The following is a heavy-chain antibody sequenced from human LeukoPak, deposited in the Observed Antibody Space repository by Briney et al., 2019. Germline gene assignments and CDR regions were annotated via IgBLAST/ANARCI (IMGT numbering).Heavy chain of an antibody. Sequence: ASVKVSCKASGYTFTSYDINWVRQATGQGLEWMGWMNPNSGNTGYAQKFQGRVTLTRNTSISTAYMELSSLRSEDAAVYYCAREALVDTAMGLYYFDYWGQGTLVTVSS. CDR1: GYTFTSYD. CDR3: AREALVDTAMGLYYFDY. D-gene: IGHD5-18*01. V-gene: IGHV1-8*01. CDR2: MNPNSGNT. J-gene: IGHJ4*02.